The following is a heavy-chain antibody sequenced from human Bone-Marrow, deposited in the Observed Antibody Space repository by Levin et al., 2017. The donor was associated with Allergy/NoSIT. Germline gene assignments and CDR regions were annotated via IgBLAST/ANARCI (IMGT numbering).Heavy chain of an antibody. CDR2: IYYSGST. J-gene: IGHJ4*02. CDR1: GGSISSGGYY. Sequence: PSETLSLTCTVSGGSISSGGYYWSWIRQHPGKGLEWIGYIYYSGSTYYNPSLKSRVTISVDTSKNQFSLKLSSVTAADTAVYYCARFNLSTGTFYYYGSGYFDYWGQGTLVTVSS. D-gene: IGHD3-10*01. CDR3: ARFNLSTGTFYYYGSGYFDY. V-gene: IGHV4-31*03.